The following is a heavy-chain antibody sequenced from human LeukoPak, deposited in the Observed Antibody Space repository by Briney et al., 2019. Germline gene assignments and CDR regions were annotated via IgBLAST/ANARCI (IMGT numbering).Heavy chain of an antibody. J-gene: IGHJ4*02. Sequence: SETLSLACTVSGGSISSYYWSWIRQPPGEGLEWIGYIYYSGSTNYNPSLKSRVTISVDTSKNQFSLKLSSVTAADTAVYYCAREGPRYSSSGTFDYWGQGTLVTVSS. CDR2: IYYSGST. CDR1: GGSISSYY. D-gene: IGHD6-13*01. V-gene: IGHV4-59*01. CDR3: AREGPRYSSSGTFDY.